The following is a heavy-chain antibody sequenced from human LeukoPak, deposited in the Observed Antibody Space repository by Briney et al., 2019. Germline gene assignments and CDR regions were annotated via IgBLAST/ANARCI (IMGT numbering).Heavy chain of an antibody. Sequence: PSETLSLTCTVSGGSISSYYWSWIRQPPGKGLEWIGYIYYSGSTNYNPSLTSRVTISVDTSKNQFSLKLSSVTAADTAVYYCARSYYDFWSGYYLYWYFDLWGRGTLVTVSS. CDR3: ARSYYDFWSGYYLYWYFDL. CDR2: IYYSGST. J-gene: IGHJ2*01. V-gene: IGHV4-59*01. D-gene: IGHD3-3*01. CDR1: GGSISSYY.